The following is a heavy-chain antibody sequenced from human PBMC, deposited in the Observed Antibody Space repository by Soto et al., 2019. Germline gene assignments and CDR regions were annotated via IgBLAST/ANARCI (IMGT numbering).Heavy chain of an antibody. V-gene: IGHV2-5*02. Sequence: QITLKESGPTLVKPTQTLTLTCTFSGFSLSTSGVGVGWIRQPPGKALEWLALIYWDDDKRYSPSLKSRLTSTKDTSKNQVVLTMTNMYPVDTATYYCAHSRIPKYSGYDPYLYYWGQGTLVTVSS. CDR3: AHSRIPKYSGYDPYLYY. D-gene: IGHD5-12*01. J-gene: IGHJ4*02. CDR2: IYWDDDK. CDR1: GFSLSTSGVG.